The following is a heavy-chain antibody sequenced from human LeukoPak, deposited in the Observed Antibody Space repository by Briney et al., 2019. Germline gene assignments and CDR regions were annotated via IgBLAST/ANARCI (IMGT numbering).Heavy chain of an antibody. V-gene: IGHV3-21*01. CDR3: ARDPSGAVANY. CDR1: GFTFSSYS. D-gene: IGHD2-15*01. Sequence: GGSLGLSCAASGFTFSSYSMNWVRQAPGKGLEWVSSISSSSSYIYYADSVKGRFTISRDNAKDSLYLQMNSLRAEDTAVYYCARDPSGAVANYWGQGTLVTVSS. J-gene: IGHJ4*02. CDR2: ISSSSSYI.